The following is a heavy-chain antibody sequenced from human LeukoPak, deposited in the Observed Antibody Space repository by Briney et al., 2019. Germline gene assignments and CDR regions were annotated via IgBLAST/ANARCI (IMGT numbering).Heavy chain of an antibody. CDR1: GFPFSRFA. CDR2: ISGSGGTT. D-gene: IGHD4-17*01. J-gene: IGHJ4*02. Sequence: GGSLRLSCAASGFPFSRFAMSWVRQAPGKGLEWVSTISGSGGTTNYADSAKGRFTFSRDNSQNTLYLQMNSLRAEDTAIYYCTKDLPDYGDYIEGYWGQGTLVTVSS. CDR3: TKDLPDYGDYIEGY. V-gene: IGHV3-23*01.